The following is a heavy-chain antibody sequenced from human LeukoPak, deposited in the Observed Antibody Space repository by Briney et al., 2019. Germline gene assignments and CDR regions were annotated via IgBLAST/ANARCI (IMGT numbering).Heavy chain of an antibody. CDR1: GGSFSDNY. Sequence: PSETLSLTCAVYGGSFSDNYWTWIRQPPGKGLEWIGEINHSGSTNYNPSLRSRVTISVDTSKNQFSLKVSSVTAADTAVYYCARHRTPPAKLRYFDWSRENKRRTYYYMDVWGKGTTVTISS. D-gene: IGHD3-9*01. J-gene: IGHJ6*03. V-gene: IGHV4-34*01. CDR3: ARHRTPPAKLRYFDWSRENKRRTYYYMDV. CDR2: INHSGST.